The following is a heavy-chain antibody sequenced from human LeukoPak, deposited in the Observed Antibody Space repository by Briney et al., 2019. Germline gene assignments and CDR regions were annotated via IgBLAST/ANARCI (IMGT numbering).Heavy chain of an antibody. J-gene: IGHJ4*02. Sequence: SETLSLTCTVSGGSISSYYWSWIRQPPGKGLEWIGFIYYNGTTYYNPSLRSRVTISVDTSKSQFSLKLTSVTAADTAVYYCARDRHSSGWLDYWGQGTLVTVSS. V-gene: IGHV4-59*01. CDR3: ARDRHSSGWLDY. CDR2: IYYNGTT. D-gene: IGHD6-19*01. CDR1: GGSISSYY.